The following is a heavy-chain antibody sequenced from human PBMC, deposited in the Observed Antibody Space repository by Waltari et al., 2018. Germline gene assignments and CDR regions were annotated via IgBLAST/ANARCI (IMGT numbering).Heavy chain of an antibody. Sequence: QVQLQESGPGLVKPSQTLSLTCTVSGGSISSGDYYWSWIRQPPGKGLEWIGYIYYSGSTYDNPSLKSRLTISVDTAKNQFSLKLNSVTAADTAVYFCARRGAPNYMNVWGKGTTVTIS. D-gene: IGHD3-16*01. V-gene: IGHV4-30-4*08. CDR3: ARRGAPNYMNV. CDR2: IYYSGST. J-gene: IGHJ6*03. CDR1: GGSISSGDYY.